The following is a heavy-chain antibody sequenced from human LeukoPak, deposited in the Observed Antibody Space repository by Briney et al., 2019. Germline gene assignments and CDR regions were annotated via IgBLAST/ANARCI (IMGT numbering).Heavy chain of an antibody. CDR2: IAYDGTNK. CDR1: GFTFSSYS. V-gene: IGHV3-30*18. CDR3: AKDRSSWYYYYGMDV. Sequence: GGSLRLSCAASGFTFSSYSMNWVRQAPGKGLEWVALIAYDGTNKYYAESVKGRFTISRDDSKNTLYLQMNSLRAEDTAVYYCAKDRSSWYYYYGMDVWGQGTTVTVSS. J-gene: IGHJ6*02. D-gene: IGHD6-13*01.